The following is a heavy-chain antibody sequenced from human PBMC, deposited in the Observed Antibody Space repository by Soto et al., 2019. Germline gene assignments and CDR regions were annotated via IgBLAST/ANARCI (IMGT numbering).Heavy chain of an antibody. CDR3: VKQQMRVIRAFDY. D-gene: IGHD6-13*01. CDR2: ISGSGGST. V-gene: IGHV3-23*01. Sequence: EVQLLESGGGLVQPGESLRLSCAVSGFTFSNYAMSWVRQVPGKGLEWVSTISGSGGSTYYADSVKGRFTISRDNSKNTLYLQMNGLRAEDTGVYYCVKQQMRVIRAFDYWGQGTLVTVSS. CDR1: GFTFSNYA. J-gene: IGHJ4*02.